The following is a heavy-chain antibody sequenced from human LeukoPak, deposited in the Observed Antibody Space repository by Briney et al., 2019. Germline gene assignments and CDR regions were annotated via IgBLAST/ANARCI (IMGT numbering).Heavy chain of an antibody. V-gene: IGHV3-21*01. J-gene: IGHJ4*02. CDR1: GFTFSSYS. Sequence: GGSLRLSCAASGFTFSSYSMNWVRQAPGKGLEWVSSISSSSSYIYYADSVKGRFTTSRDNAKNSLYLQMNSLRAEDTAVYYCARGSVPLFDYWGQGTLVTVSS. D-gene: IGHD3-10*02. CDR2: ISSSSSYI. CDR3: ARGSVPLFDY.